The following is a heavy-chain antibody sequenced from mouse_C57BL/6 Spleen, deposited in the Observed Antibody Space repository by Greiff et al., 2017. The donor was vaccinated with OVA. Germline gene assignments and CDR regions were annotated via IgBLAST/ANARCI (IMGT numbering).Heavy chain of an antibody. CDR2: ISDGGSYT. Sequence: EVKLMESGGGLVKPGGSLKLSCAASGFTFSSYAMSWVRQTPEKRLEWVATISDGGSYTYYPDNVKGRFTISRDNAKNNLYLQMSHLTSEDTAMYYWARELGSYAMDYWGQGTSVTVSS. CDR3: ARELGSYAMDY. D-gene: IGHD2-2*01. CDR1: GFTFSSYA. V-gene: IGHV5-4*01. J-gene: IGHJ4*01.